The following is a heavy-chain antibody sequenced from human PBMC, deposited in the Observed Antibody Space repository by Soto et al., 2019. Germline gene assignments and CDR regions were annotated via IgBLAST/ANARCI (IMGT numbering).Heavy chain of an antibody. J-gene: IGHJ4*02. CDR2: IKSKTDGGTI. Sequence: TVGSLRLSCAASGLTFSDAWMNWVRQAPGKGLEWVGRIKSKTDGGTIDYAASVKGRFTISIDDSKNTVYLQMNSLKTEDTAVYYCTSSSSGYRRIDYWGQGTLVNVSS. CDR3: TSSSSGYRRIDY. V-gene: IGHV3-15*07. D-gene: IGHD3-22*01. CDR1: GLTFSDAW.